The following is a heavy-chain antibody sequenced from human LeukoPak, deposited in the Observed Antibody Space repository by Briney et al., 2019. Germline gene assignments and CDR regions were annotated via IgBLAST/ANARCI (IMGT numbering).Heavy chain of an antibody. CDR3: ARLYGDAFGI. D-gene: IGHD2-8*01. V-gene: IGHV1-46*01. CDR2: INPSGGST. J-gene: IGHJ3*02. Sequence: GASVKVSCKASGYTFTSYYMHWVRQAPGQGLEWMGIINPSGGSTSYAQKFQGRVTMTTDTSTSTAYMELRSLRSDDTAVYYCARLYGDAFGIWGQGTMVTVSS. CDR1: GYTFTSYY.